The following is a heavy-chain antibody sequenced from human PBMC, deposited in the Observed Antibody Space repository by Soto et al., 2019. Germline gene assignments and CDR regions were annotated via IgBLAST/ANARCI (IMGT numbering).Heavy chain of an antibody. D-gene: IGHD6-19*01. CDR3: ARHDSRGWFSVEY. J-gene: IGHJ4*02. CDR2: IYHSGST. Sequence: SETLSLTCAVSGGSISSGGYSWSWIRQPPGKGLEWIGYIYHSGSTYYNPSLKSRVTISVDRSKNQFSLKLSSVTAADTAVYYCARHDSRGWFSVEYSGQGTLVTVSS. CDR1: GGSISSGGYS. V-gene: IGHV4-30-2*01.